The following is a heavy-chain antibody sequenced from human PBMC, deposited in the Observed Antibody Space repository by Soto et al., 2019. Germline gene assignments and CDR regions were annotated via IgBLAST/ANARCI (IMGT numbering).Heavy chain of an antibody. CDR3: ARRSSGRLTTAWAPLDW. J-gene: IGHJ4*02. CDR2: IKQDGSEK. D-gene: IGHD3-9*01. V-gene: IGHV3-7*03. CDR1: GFTFTTYW. Sequence: EVQLVESGGGLVQPGESLRLSCAASGFTFTTYWMTWVRQAPGKGLEWVANIKQDGSEKYYVGSVRGRFTISRDNAKNSMDLQMNSLRAEDTAVYYCARRSSGRLTTAWAPLDWGGQVTLGTVSS.